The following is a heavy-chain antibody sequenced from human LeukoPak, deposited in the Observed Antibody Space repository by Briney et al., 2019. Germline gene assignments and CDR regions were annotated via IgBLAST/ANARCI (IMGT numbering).Heavy chain of an antibody. CDR3: ARDLYCSSTSCYARNTNWFDP. V-gene: IGHV1-2*02. CDR2: INPNSGGT. Sequence: ASVKVSCKASGYTFTGYYMHWVRQAPGQGLGWMGWINPNSGGTNYAQKFQGRVTMTRDTSISTAYMELSRLRSDDTAVYYCARDLYCSSTSCYARNTNWFDPWGQGTLVTVSS. D-gene: IGHD2-2*01. CDR1: GYTFTGYY. J-gene: IGHJ5*02.